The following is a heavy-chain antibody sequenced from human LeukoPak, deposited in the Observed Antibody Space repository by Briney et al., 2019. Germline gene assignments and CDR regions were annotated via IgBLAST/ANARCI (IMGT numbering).Heavy chain of an antibody. D-gene: IGHD6-19*01. Sequence: ASVKVSCKASGGTFSSYAISWVRQAPGQGLEWMGRFIPILGIANYAQKFQGRVTITADKSTSTAYMELGSLRSEDTAVYYCARDRSGWYGRLFDYWGQGTLVTVSS. V-gene: IGHV1-69*04. CDR3: ARDRSGWYGRLFDY. J-gene: IGHJ4*02. CDR1: GGTFSSYA. CDR2: FIPILGIA.